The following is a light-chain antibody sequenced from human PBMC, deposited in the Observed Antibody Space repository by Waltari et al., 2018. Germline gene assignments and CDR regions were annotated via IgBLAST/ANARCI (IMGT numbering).Light chain of an antibody. J-gene: IGKJ2*01. CDR3: QQYNTYPYT. CDR2: KAS. Sequence: DIQMTQSPSTLSASVGDRVTITCRASETISRRLGWYQQEPGNAPKVLIYKASTLYNGVPSRFSCSESGTEFTLTISSLQPDDFATYYCQQYNTYPYTFGQGTKLEI. V-gene: IGKV1-5*03. CDR1: ETISRR.